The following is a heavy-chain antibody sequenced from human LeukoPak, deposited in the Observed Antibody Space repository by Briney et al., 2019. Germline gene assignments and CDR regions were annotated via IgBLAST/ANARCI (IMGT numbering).Heavy chain of an antibody. CDR2: ISGSGGST. D-gene: IGHD5-18*01. V-gene: IGHV3-23*01. Sequence: PGGSLRLSCAASGFTFSSYAMSWVRQAPGKGLEWVSAISGSGGSTYYADSVKGRFTISRDNSKNTLYLQMNSLRAEDTAVYYCAIGRRGYSYGLFDYWGQGTLVTVSS. J-gene: IGHJ4*02. CDR3: AIGRRGYSYGLFDY. CDR1: GFTFSSYA.